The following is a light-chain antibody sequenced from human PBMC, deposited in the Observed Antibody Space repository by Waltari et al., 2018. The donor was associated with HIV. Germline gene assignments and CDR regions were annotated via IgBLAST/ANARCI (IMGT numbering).Light chain of an antibody. CDR1: SRHVGAYPY. CDR2: EVS. CDR3: SSLTTTNTLI. V-gene: IGLV2-14*01. Sequence: QSALTQPASVSGSPGQSIPISCTGTSRHVGAYPYVSCYHPPPGPPPDLQIFWYQQLPGTAPKLMIFEVSNRPSGISDRFSGSKSGNTASLTISGLQAEDEADYYCSSLTTTNTLIFGGGTKVTVL. J-gene: IGLJ2*01.